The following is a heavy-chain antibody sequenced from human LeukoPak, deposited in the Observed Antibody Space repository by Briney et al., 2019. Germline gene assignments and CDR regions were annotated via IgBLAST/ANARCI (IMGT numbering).Heavy chain of an antibody. CDR1: GNYW. Sequence: GGSLRLSCAASGNYWMHWVRQAPGKGLEWVAVISYDGSNKYYADSVKGRFTISRDNSKNTLYLQMNSLRAEDTAVYYCARDRGSSGFFYYFDYWGQGTLVTVSS. V-gene: IGHV3-30*03. D-gene: IGHD6-19*01. CDR3: ARDRGSSGFFYYFDY. CDR2: ISYDGSNK. J-gene: IGHJ4*02.